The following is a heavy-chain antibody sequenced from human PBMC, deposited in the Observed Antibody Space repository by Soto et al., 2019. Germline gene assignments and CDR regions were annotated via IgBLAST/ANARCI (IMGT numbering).Heavy chain of an antibody. CDR3: ASPGESGYVTTSYFQH. J-gene: IGHJ1*01. V-gene: IGHV5-51*01. CDR1: GYRFTRYW. D-gene: IGHD5-12*01. Sequence: RGESLKISCKGSGYRFTRYWIGWVRQMPGKGLEWMGIIYPGDSDTRYSPSFQGQVTISADKSISTAYLQWSSLKASDTAMYYCASPGESGYVTTSYFQHWGQGTPVTVSS. CDR2: IYPGDSDT.